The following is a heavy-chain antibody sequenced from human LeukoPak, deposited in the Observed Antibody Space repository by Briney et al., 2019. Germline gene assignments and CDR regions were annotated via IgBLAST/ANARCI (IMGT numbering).Heavy chain of an antibody. V-gene: IGHV4-59*01. CDR1: DGSITSYY. D-gene: IGHD6-19*01. CDR2: IYYSGST. Sequence: SETLSLTCTVSDGSITSYYWSWIRQSPGKGLEWIGYIYYSGSTNYNPSLKSRVTISVDTSKNQFSLKLTSVTAADTAVYYCARDGSAVAGKFDYWGQGTLVTVSS. J-gene: IGHJ4*02. CDR3: ARDGSAVAGKFDY.